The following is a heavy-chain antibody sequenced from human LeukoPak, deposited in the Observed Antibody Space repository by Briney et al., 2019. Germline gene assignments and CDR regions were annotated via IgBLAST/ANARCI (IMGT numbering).Heavy chain of an antibody. CDR3: ARASRDGYNQNFDH. CDR1: GYSFSSYW. J-gene: IGHJ4*02. CDR2: IYPGGSET. V-gene: IGHV5-51*01. D-gene: IGHD5-24*01. Sequence: GESLQISCKGLGYSFSSYWDAWVRQRPGKGREWMGIIYPGGSETRYDPSFQGQVTISADSSTSTAYLQWSSLRASDTAMYYCARASRDGYNQNFDHWGQGTLVTVSS.